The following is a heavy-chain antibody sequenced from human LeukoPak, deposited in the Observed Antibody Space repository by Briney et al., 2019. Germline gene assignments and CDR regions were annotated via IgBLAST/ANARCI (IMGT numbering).Heavy chain of an antibody. D-gene: IGHD6-13*01. V-gene: IGHV4-59*01. J-gene: IGHJ4*02. Sequence: SETLSLTCTVSGGSISSYYWSWIRQPPGKGLEWIGYIYYSGSTNYNPSLKSRVTISVDTSKNQFSLKLSSVTAADTAVYYCARVARIAAAGAYYFGYWGQGTLVTVSS. CDR3: ARVARIAAAGAYYFGY. CDR2: IYYSGST. CDR1: GGSISSYY.